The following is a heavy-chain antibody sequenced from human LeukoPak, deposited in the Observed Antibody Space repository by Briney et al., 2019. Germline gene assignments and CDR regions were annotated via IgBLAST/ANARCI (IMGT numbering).Heavy chain of an antibody. V-gene: IGHV1-46*01. D-gene: IGHD1-14*01. CDR1: GYTFTSYY. CDR3: VRDNSIVDRGWWFDP. J-gene: IGHJ5*02. Sequence: ASVKVSCKASGYTFTSYYMHWVRQAPGQGLEWMGIIDPSGHITNSAQKFQGRLTVTRDMPTSTVYMELSSLRSDDTAVYYCVRDNSIVDRGWWFDPWGQGTLVTVSS. CDR2: IDPSGHIT.